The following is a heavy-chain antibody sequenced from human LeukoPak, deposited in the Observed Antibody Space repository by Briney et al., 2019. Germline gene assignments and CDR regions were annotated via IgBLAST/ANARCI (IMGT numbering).Heavy chain of an antibody. J-gene: IGHJ4*02. CDR3: AVVGATTDDY. CDR2: IYSGGST. D-gene: IGHD1-26*01. CDR1: GFTVSSNY. V-gene: IGHV3-66*01. Sequence: GGSLRLSCAASGFTVSSNYMSWVRQAPGKGLEWVSVIYSGGSTYYTDSVKGRFTTSRDISKNTLYLQMNSLRAEDTAVYYCAVVGATTDDYWGQGTLVTVSS.